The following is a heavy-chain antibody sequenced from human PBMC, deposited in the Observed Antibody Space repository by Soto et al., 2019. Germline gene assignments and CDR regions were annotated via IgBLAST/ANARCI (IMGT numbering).Heavy chain of an antibody. J-gene: IGHJ4*02. V-gene: IGHV3-7*01. CDR3: ARAIYSNYGPFDY. CDR1: GFTFSSYW. CDR2: IKQDGSEK. Sequence: GGSLRLSCAASGFTFSSYWMSWVRQAPGKGLEWVANIKQDGSEKYYVDSVKGRFTISRDNAKNSLYLQMNSLRAEDTAVYYCARAIYSNYGPFDYWGQGTLVTVSS. D-gene: IGHD4-4*01.